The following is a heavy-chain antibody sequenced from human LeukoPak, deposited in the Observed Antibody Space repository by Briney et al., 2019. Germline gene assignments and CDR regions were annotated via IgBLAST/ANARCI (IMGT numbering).Heavy chain of an antibody. J-gene: IGHJ4*02. CDR2: IYSGGST. V-gene: IGHV3-53*01. D-gene: IGHD6-19*01. CDR3: ARAAEQWLLNFDY. CDR1: GFTVSSNY. Sequence: AGGSLRLSCAASGFTVSSNYMSWVRQAPGKGLEWVSVIYSGGSTYYADSVKGRFTISRDNYKNTLYLQINSLRAEDTAVYYCARAAEQWLLNFDYWGPGTLVTVSS.